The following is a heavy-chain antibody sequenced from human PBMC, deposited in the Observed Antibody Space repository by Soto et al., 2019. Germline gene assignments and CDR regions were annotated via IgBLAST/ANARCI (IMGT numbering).Heavy chain of an antibody. J-gene: IGHJ4*02. CDR2: IYSGGSI. CDR3: ARGPSGDKVDY. V-gene: IGHV4-30-4*08. Sequence: FLTCTVSGGSISSGGYYWSWIRQHPGKGLEWNGHIYSGGSIYNNPSLTSRVTISVDTSKNQFSLQLSSVSAADTAVYYCARGPSGDKVDYWGQGTLVTVSS. CDR1: GGSISSGGYY. D-gene: IGHD7-27*01.